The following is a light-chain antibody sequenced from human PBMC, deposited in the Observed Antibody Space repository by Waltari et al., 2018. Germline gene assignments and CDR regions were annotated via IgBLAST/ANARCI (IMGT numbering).Light chain of an antibody. CDR3: QQTDTSPST. J-gene: IGKJ2*01. Sequence: DIQVTQSPSSLSASVGDRVTITCRASQSISRFLNWYQQKPGKAPKLLIYSASILPSGFPSRFGGRGSGTDFTLTISSLEPEDFATYFCQQTDTSPSTFGQGTKLDFK. V-gene: IGKV1-39*01. CDR2: SAS. CDR1: QSISRF.